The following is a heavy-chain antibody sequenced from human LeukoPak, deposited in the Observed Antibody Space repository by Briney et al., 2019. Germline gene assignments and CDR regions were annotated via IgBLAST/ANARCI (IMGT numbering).Heavy chain of an antibody. CDR2: INPSGGST. CDR3: ARGSHIVVVPAAKSLDY. Sequence: ASVKVSCXASGYTFTSYYMHWVRQAPGQGLEWMGIINPSGGSTSYAQKFQGRVTTTRDTSTSTVYMELSSLRSEDTAVYYCARGSHIVVVPAAKSLDYWGQGTLVTVSS. J-gene: IGHJ4*02. V-gene: IGHV1-46*03. CDR1: GYTFTSYY. D-gene: IGHD2-2*01.